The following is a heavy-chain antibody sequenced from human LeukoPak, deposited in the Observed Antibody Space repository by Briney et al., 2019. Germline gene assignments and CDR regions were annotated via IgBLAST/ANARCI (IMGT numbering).Heavy chain of an antibody. J-gene: IGHJ4*02. D-gene: IGHD3-22*01. CDR2: VNTDGSST. CDR3: SRRADSDY. CDR1: GLTFSSYW. V-gene: IGHV3-74*01. Sequence: GGSLRLSCAASGLTFSSYWIHWVRQAPGKGLVWVSRVNTDGSSTIYADSVKGRFTISRDNAKNTVYLQMNSLRAEDTAVYYCSRRADSDYWGQGTLVTVSS.